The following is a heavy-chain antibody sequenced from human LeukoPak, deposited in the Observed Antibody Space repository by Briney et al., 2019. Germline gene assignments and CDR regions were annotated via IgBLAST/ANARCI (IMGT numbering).Heavy chain of an antibody. CDR1: GGTFTTYA. D-gene: IGHD6-19*01. V-gene: IGHV1-69*04. J-gene: IGHJ4*02. CDR3: WRDEGYSSGWYG. CDR2: IIPILGIA. Sequence: APGKVSCKASGGTFTTYAITWVRQVPGQGLEWMGRIIPILGIANYAPKFQGRVTITADKSTSTANMALSSLRFEDTAVYYCWRDEGYSSGWYGWGQGTLVTVSS.